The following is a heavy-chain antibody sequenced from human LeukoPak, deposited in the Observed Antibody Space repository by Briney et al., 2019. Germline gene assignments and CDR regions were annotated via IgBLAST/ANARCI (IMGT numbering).Heavy chain of an antibody. CDR1: GYTFNRYG. D-gene: IGHD2/OR15-2a*01. Sequence: ASVKVSCKASGYTFNRYGISWVRQAPGQRPEWMGWNSALTGNIDYAPKFQGRVTMNTDTSTRTAYMELSSLVSADTAVCFCARADPTNTGHEYFDYWGRGTLVTASS. CDR3: ARADPTNTGHEYFDY. CDR2: NSALTGNI. J-gene: IGHJ4*02. V-gene: IGHV1-18*01.